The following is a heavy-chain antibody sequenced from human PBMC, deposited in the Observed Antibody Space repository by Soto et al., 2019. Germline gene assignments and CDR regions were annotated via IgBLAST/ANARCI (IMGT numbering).Heavy chain of an antibody. V-gene: IGHV3-11*06. CDR1: GFRFSDHY. CDR2: ISSRSGYT. D-gene: IGHD1-26*01. J-gene: IGHJ4*02. Sequence: QVQLVESGGGLVKPGGSLRLSCAASGFRFSDHYMSWIRQAPGKGLEWIAYISSRSGYTNYADSVRGRFTVSRDNARNSRVLQRNGRRGEDTAVYYCARVAEPPRGDVDYWGQGTLGTVSS. CDR3: ARVAEPPRGDVDY.